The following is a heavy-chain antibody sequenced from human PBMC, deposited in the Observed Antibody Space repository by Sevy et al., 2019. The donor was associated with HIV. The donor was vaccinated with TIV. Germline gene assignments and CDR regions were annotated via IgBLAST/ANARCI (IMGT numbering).Heavy chain of an antibody. V-gene: IGHV3-53*01. CDR3: ATQGRYCTGGVCYTGGDYYYYGMDV. Sequence: GGSLRLSCAASGFTVSSNYMSWVRQAPGKGLEWVSVIYSGGSTYYADSVKGRFTISRDNSKNTLYLQMNSLRAEDTAVYYCATQGRYCTGGVCYTGGDYYYYGMDVWGQGTTVTVSS. CDR2: IYSGGST. D-gene: IGHD2-8*02. CDR1: GFTVSSNY. J-gene: IGHJ6*02.